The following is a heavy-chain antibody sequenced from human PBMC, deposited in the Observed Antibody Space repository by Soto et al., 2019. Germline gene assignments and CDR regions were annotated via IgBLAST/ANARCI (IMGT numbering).Heavy chain of an antibody. D-gene: IGHD3-16*01. CDR3: ATPYYFNH. Sequence: GGSLRLSCAASGFMFSAYTMNWVRQAPGKGLEWLSSISDDSSYIDYADSLRGRFTVSRDNARNSLYLQIDSLGVEDTAVYYCATPYYFNHWGPGTMVTVYS. CDR1: GFMFSAYT. J-gene: IGHJ1*01. V-gene: IGHV3-21*06. CDR2: ISDDSSYI.